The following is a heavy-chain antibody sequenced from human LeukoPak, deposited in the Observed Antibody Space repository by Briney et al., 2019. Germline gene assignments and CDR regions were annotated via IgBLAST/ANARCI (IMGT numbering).Heavy chain of an antibody. CDR1: GFTFSNFA. Sequence: GGSLRLSRAASGFTFSNFAMTWVRQAPGKGLEWVSLITGSGDSTYYADSVKGRFTISRGNSKNTLYLQMNSLRADDTAVYYCSRSLRGAVAGTDWDQGTLVTVSS. V-gene: IGHV3-23*01. J-gene: IGHJ4*02. CDR3: SRSLRGAVAGTD. CDR2: ITGSGDST. D-gene: IGHD6-19*01.